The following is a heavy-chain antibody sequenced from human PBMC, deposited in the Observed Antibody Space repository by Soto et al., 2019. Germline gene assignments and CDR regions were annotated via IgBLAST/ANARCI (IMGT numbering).Heavy chain of an antibody. CDR2: IYPGDSDT. CDR3: ARHVGCSGGPCYNDY. V-gene: IGHV5-51*01. J-gene: IGHJ4*02. CDR1: GYSFTSYW. Sequence: PGESLKISCKGSGYSFTSYWIGWVRQMPGKGLEWMGIIYPGDSDTGYSPSFQGQVTISADKSISTAYLQWSSLKASDTAIYYCARHVGCSGGPCYNDYGGQGTLVTVSS. D-gene: IGHD2-15*01.